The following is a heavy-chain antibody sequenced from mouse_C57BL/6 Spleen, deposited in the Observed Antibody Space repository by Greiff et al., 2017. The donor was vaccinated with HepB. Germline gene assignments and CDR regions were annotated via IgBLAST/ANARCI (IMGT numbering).Heavy chain of an antibody. Sequence: QVQLQQPGTELVKPGASVKLSCKASGYTFTSYWMHWVKQRPGQGLEWIGNINPSNGGTNYNQKLKSKATLTVDKSTITAYMQSSSLTSEDSAVYYCARPYFSTCLEYWGQGTTLTVSS. D-gene: IGHD2-5*01. CDR1: GYTFTSYW. CDR3: ARPYFSTCLEY. CDR2: INPSNGGT. V-gene: IGHV1-53*01. J-gene: IGHJ2*01.